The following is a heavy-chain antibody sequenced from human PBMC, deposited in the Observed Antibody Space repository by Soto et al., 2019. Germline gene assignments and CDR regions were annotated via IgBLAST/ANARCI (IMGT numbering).Heavy chain of an antibody. CDR2: ISSSSSTI. V-gene: IGHV3-48*02. CDR3: ARNYDFWSGYRPKDAFDI. Sequence: GGSLRLSCAASGFTFSSYSMNWVRQAPGKGLEWGSYISSSSSTIYYADSVKGRFTISRDNAKTSLYLQINSLRDEDTAVYYCARNYDFWSGYRPKDAFDIWGQGTMVTVSS. D-gene: IGHD3-3*01. CDR1: GFTFSSYS. J-gene: IGHJ3*02.